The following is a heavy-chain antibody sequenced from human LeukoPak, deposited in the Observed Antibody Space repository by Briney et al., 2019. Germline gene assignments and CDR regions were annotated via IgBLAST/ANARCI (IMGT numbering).Heavy chain of an antibody. Sequence: SETLSLTCTVSGGSISSSNWWSWVRQPPGKGLEWIGEIYHSGSPNYNPSLKSRVTISVDKSRNHFSLNLSSVTAADTAVYYCARVNINNWHSCDYWGQGTLVTVPS. CDR1: GGSISSSNW. D-gene: IGHD1-1*01. J-gene: IGHJ4*02. V-gene: IGHV4-4*02. CDR2: IYHSGSP. CDR3: ARVNINNWHSCDY.